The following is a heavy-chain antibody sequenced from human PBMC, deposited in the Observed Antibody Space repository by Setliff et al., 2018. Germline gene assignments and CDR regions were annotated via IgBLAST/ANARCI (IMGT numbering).Heavy chain of an antibody. D-gene: IGHD3-22*01. CDR1: GGTFSSYG. Sequence: GASVKVSCKASGGTFSSYGISWVRQAPGQGLEWMGGTIPIFGTTDYAQKFQGRVTIITDESTSTAFMQLSSLRSEDTAVYYCAIIGPDSSGYYWIFDYWGQGTLVTVSS. J-gene: IGHJ4*02. CDR3: AIIGPDSSGYYWIFDY. V-gene: IGHV1-69*05. CDR2: TIPIFGTT.